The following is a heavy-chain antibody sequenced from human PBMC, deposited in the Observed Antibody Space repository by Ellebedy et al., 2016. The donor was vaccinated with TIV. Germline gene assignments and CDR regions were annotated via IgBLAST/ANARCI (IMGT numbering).Heavy chain of an antibody. D-gene: IGHD3-10*01. CDR2: LDARVGST. V-gene: IGHV1-46*01. CDR1: GYPFTKYY. CDR3: ASVPSAGADF. J-gene: IGHJ4*02. Sequence: ASVKVSCKASGYPFTKYYFHWIRQVPGQGLEWMGVLDARVGSTTYAETLQGRITMTRDTSTRTVYMELSSLRSEDTAIYYCASVPSAGADFWGQGTLVTVSS.